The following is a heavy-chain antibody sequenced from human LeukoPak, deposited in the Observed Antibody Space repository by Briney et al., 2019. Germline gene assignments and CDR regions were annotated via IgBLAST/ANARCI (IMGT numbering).Heavy chain of an antibody. Sequence: NTSETLSLTCTVSGGSIRSSSYYWGWIRQPPGKGLEWIGSLYFSGTTYNNPSLKSRVAISVDMSKNQFSLKLTSVTAADTAVYYCAKHTPLSPYCFFDFWGRGTLVTVSS. CDR2: LYFSGTT. J-gene: IGHJ2*01. CDR1: GGSIRSSSYY. V-gene: IGHV4-39*01. CDR3: AKHTPLSPYCFFDF.